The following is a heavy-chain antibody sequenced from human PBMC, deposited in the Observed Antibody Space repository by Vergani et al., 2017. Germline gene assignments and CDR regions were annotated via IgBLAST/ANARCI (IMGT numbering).Heavy chain of an antibody. Sequence: EVRLLESGGDLVQPGGSLRLSCAASGFIFSSYAMSWVRQAPGKGPEWVSTISGSGGSTYYADSVKGRFTISRDNSRNTVDLQMNSLRVEDTAVYYCAEGSSGWSHHFDYWGQGTLVIVSS. J-gene: IGHJ4*02. V-gene: IGHV3-23*01. CDR1: GFIFSSYA. CDR3: AEGSSGWSHHFDY. D-gene: IGHD6-19*01. CDR2: ISGSGGST.